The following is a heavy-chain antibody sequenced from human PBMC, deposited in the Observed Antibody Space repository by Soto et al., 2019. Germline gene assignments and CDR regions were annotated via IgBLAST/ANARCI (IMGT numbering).Heavy chain of an antibody. J-gene: IGHJ5*02. D-gene: IGHD2-15*01. CDR1: GESISSSSYY. CDR3: ARSAVVVVAATPLAL. V-gene: IGHV4-39*01. Sequence: SSETLSLTCIVSGESISSSSYYWGWIRQPPGKGLEWIGSIYYSGRTYYNPSFKSRVTISIDTSKNQFSLKLSSVTATDTAVYYCARSAVVVVAATPLALWGQGTLVTVSS. CDR2: IYYSGRT.